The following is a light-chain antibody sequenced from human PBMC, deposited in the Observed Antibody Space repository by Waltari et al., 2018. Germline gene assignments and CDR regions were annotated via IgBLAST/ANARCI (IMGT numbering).Light chain of an antibody. Sequence: EIVFTQSQSTLSCSLGERATLSCRSSQSISGYLAWYQQKPDQAPRLLIYDASNRATGIPARFSGSGSGTDFTLTISGLEPEDFAVYHCQQRSNWPLTFGGGTKVELK. V-gene: IGKV3-11*01. CDR1: QSISGY. CDR2: DAS. J-gene: IGKJ4*01. CDR3: QQRSNWPLT.